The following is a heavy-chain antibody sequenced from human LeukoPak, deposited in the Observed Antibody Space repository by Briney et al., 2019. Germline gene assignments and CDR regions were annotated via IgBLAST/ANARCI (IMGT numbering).Heavy chain of an antibody. Sequence: SVKVSCKASGGTFSSYAISWVRQAPGQGLEWMGGIIPIFGTANYAQKFQGRVTITTDESTSTAYMELSSLRSEDTAVYYCASLAMATISYFHYWGQGTLVTVSS. CDR1: GGTFSSYA. V-gene: IGHV1-69*05. CDR3: ASLAMATISYFHY. J-gene: IGHJ4*02. CDR2: IIPIFGTA. D-gene: IGHD5-24*01.